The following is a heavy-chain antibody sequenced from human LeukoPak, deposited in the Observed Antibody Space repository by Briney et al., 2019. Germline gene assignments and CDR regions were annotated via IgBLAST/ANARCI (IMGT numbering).Heavy chain of an antibody. CDR3: ASTKYYDILTGYYNPLDY. V-gene: IGHV1-2*02. Sequence: ASVKVSCKASGYTFTGYYMHWVRQAPGQGLEWMGWINPNSGGTNYAQKFQGRVTMTRDTSISTAYMELSRLRSDDTAVYYCASTKYYDILTGYYNPLDYWGQGTLVTVSS. J-gene: IGHJ4*02. D-gene: IGHD3-9*01. CDR2: INPNSGGT. CDR1: GYTFTGYY.